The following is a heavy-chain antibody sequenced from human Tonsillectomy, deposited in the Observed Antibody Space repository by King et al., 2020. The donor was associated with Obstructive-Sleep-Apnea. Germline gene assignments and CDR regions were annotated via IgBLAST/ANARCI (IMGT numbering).Heavy chain of an antibody. CDR1: GFTFSYYW. Sequence: VQLVQSGGGLVQPGGSLRLSCAASGFTFSYYWMHWVRQAPGKGLVWVSRIQGDGSSTSYADSVKGRFTISRDTAKTTLYLQMNSLRVEDTAVYHCARVTHPQYYFDYWGQGTLVTVSS. D-gene: IGHD2-15*01. CDR3: ARVTHPQYYFDY. V-gene: IGHV3-74*02. J-gene: IGHJ4*02. CDR2: IQGDGSST.